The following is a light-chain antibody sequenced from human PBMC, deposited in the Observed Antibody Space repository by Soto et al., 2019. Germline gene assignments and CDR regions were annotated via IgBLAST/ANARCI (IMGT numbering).Light chain of an antibody. CDR3: QQSYATPRT. J-gene: IGKJ1*01. CDR2: AAS. V-gene: IGKV1-39*01. Sequence: RKSNYLNWYQQKPGKAPKLLIYAASSLQPGVPSSFSGSGSGTDFTLNISSLQHEDFATYYCQQSYATPRTFGQGPKVDIK. CDR1: RKSNY.